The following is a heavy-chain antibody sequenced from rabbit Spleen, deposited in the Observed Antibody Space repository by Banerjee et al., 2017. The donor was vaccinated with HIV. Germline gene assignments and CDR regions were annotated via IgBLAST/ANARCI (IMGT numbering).Heavy chain of an antibody. CDR3: ARDLVGVIGWNFAW. Sequence: EQLLESGGGLVKPEGSLKLSCTASGFSFSNKAVMCWVRQAPGKGLEWIACINAVTGRPVYANWAKGRFTFSKTSSTTVTLQMTSLTAADTATYFCARDLVGVIGWNFAWWGPGTLVTVS. CDR1: GFSFSNKAV. CDR2: INAVTGRP. J-gene: IGHJ6*01. D-gene: IGHD5-1*01. V-gene: IGHV1S45*01.